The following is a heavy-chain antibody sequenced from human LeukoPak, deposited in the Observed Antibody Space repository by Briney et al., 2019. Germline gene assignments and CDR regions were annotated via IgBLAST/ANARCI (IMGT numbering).Heavy chain of an antibody. Sequence: KAGGSLRLSCAASGFTFSGYYMSWVRQAPGKGLEWVSYITPSGSTIYHADSVKGRFTISRDNAKNSLYLQMNSLRAEDTAVYFCAGRDVYNSAFWGQGTLVTVSS. CDR3: AGRDVYNSAF. CDR2: ITPSGSTI. V-gene: IGHV3-11*01. CDR1: GFTFSGYY. J-gene: IGHJ4*02. D-gene: IGHD5-24*01.